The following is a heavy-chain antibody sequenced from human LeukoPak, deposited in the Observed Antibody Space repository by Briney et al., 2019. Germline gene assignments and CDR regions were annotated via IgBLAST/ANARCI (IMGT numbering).Heavy chain of an antibody. D-gene: IGHD3/OR15-3a*01. J-gene: IGHJ4*02. V-gene: IGHV4-59*01. CDR2: IYYSGST. CDR1: GGSISSYY. Sequence: PSETLSLTCTVSGGSISSYYWSWIRQPPGKGLEWIGYIYYSGSTNYNPSLKSRVTISVDTSKNHFSLKLSSVTAADTAVYYCARSHSVWTSFDYWGQGTLVTVSS. CDR3: ARSHSVWTSFDY.